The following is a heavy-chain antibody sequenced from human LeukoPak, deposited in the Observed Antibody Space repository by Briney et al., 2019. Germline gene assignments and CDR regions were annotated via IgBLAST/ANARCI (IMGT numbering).Heavy chain of an antibody. CDR3: ARDCSSTSCRKYYFDY. D-gene: IGHD2-2*01. Sequence: SETLSLTCTVSGGSISSYYWSWIRQPAGKGLEWIGRIYTSGSTNYNPSLKSRVTMSVDTSKNQFSLKLSSVTAADTAVYYCARDCSSTSCRKYYFDYWGQGTLVTVSS. CDR1: GGSISSYY. CDR2: IYTSGST. V-gene: IGHV4-4*07. J-gene: IGHJ4*02.